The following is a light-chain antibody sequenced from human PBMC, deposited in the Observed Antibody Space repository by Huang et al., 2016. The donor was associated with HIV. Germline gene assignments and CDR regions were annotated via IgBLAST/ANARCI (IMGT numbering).Light chain of an antibody. Sequence: DIQMTQSPSSVSASVGDRVTITCQASRDISNYLNWYQQKPGKAPKLLIYDASNLKTGVPSRFSGSGSGTDFTFTISSLQPEDIATYYCQQYDSLSFGGGTKVEIK. CDR3: QQYDSLS. V-gene: IGKV1-33*01. CDR1: RDISNY. J-gene: IGKJ4*01. CDR2: DAS.